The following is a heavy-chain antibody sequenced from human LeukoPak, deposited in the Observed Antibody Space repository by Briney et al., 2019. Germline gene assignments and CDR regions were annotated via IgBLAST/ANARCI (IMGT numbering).Heavy chain of an antibody. CDR1: GGSISSYY. CDR3: ARTTEAHSWRTRYYDSYMDV. J-gene: IGHJ6*03. D-gene: IGHD6-13*01. V-gene: IGHV4-59*01. Sequence: SETLSLTCTVSGGSISSYYWSWIRQPPGKGLEWIGYIYYSGSTNYNPSLKSRVTISVDTSKNQFSLKLSSVTAADTAVYYCARTTEAHSWRTRYYDSYMDVWGKGTTVTVSS. CDR2: IYYSGST.